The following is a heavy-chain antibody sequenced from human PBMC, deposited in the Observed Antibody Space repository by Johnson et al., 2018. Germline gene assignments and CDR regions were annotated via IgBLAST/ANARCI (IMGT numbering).Heavy chain of an antibody. CDR3: ANTHVEMATIGGAFDI. Sequence: QVQLLETGGGVVQPGRSLRLSCAASGFTFSSYGMHWVRQAPGKGLEWVAVISYDGSNKYYADSVKGRFTISRDNSNNTLSLQMKRLRAEDSAVYYCANTHVEMATIGGAFDIWGQGTMVTVSS. CDR1: GFTFSSYG. D-gene: IGHD5-24*01. J-gene: IGHJ3*02. V-gene: IGHV3-30*18. CDR2: ISYDGSNK.